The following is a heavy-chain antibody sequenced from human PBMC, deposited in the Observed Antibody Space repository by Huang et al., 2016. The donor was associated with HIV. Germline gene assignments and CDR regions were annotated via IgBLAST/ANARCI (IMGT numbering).Heavy chain of an antibody. CDR2: IYYSGRT. CDR1: GGSISSHY. J-gene: IGHJ4*02. Sequence: QVQLQESDPGLVKPSETLSLTCTVSGGSISSHYWSWIRQPPGKGLEWIGRIYYSGRTNYNPSLKSRVTISGDTSKNQCSLKLSAVTAADTAVYYCARDTMVRGFDDWGQGTLVTVSS. CDR3: ARDTMVRGFDD. V-gene: IGHV4-59*11. D-gene: IGHD3-10*01.